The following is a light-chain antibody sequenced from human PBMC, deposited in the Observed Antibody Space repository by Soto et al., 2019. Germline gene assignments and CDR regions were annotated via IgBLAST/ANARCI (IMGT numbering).Light chain of an antibody. J-gene: IGKJ2*01. CDR1: RSLIYTDGNTY. Sequence: DVVMTQSPLSLPVTLGQPASISCRASRSLIYTDGNTYLNWFHQRPGQSPRSLFATVSNRDSGVPDRFSGSGSGNDFTLKISRVEAGDVGLYYFMQGTHWPDTFGQGTKLEI. CDR2: TVS. V-gene: IGKV2-30*01. CDR3: MQGTHWPDT.